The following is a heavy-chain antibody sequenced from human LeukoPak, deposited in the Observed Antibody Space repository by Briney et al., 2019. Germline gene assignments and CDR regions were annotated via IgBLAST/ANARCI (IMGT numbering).Heavy chain of an antibody. J-gene: IGHJ3*02. D-gene: IGHD3-10*01. V-gene: IGHV4-34*01. CDR2: INHSGST. CDR3: ARGQGRPSYYYGSTAFDI. Sequence: SETLSLTCAVYGGSFSGYYWSWIRQPPGKGLEWIGEINHSGSTNYNPSLKSRVTISVDTSKNQFSLKLSSVTAADTAVYYCARGQGRPSYYYGSTAFDIWGQGTMVTVSS. CDR1: GGSFSGYY.